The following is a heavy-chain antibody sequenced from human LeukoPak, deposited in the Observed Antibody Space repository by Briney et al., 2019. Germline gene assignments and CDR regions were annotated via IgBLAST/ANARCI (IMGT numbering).Heavy chain of an antibody. D-gene: IGHD6-13*01. CDR2: IYYSGST. Sequence: SETLSLTCTVSGGSISSSSYYWGWIRQPPGKGLEWIGSIYYSGSTYYNPSLKSRVTISVDTSKNQFSLKLSSVTAADTAVYYCARDAAGTWDNWFDPWGQGTLVTVSS. CDR3: ARDAAGTWDNWFDP. V-gene: IGHV4-39*07. CDR1: GGSISSSSYY. J-gene: IGHJ5*02.